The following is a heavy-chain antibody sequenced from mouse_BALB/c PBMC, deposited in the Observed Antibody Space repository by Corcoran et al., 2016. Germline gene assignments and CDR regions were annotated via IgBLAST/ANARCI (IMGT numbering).Heavy chain of an antibody. Sequence: QIQLVQSGPELKKPGETVMISCKASGYTFTNNGMNWAKQAPGKGLKWMGWINTYTGESTYADDFKGRFAFSLETTASTAYLQIKNLKNEDTATYFCAREPYAMDYWGQGTSVTVSS. V-gene: IGHV9-3-1*01. CDR1: GYTFTNNG. CDR3: AREPYAMDY. J-gene: IGHJ4*01. CDR2: INTYTGES.